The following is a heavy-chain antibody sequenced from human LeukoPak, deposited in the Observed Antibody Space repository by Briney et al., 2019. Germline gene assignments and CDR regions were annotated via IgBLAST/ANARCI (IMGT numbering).Heavy chain of an antibody. CDR2: IIPIFGIA. V-gene: IGHV1-69*04. CDR3: ARSGNYDWFDP. J-gene: IGHJ5*02. CDR1: GGTFSSYA. Sequence: GASVKVSCKASGGTFSSYAISWVRQAPGQGLEWMGRIIPIFGIANYAQKFQGRVTITADKSTSTAYMELSSLRSEDTAVYYCARSGNYDWFDPWGQGTLVTVSS. D-gene: IGHD1-7*01.